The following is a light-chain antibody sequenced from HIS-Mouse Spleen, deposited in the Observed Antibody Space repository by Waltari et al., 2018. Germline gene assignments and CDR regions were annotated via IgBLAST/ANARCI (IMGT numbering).Light chain of an antibody. V-gene: IGLV1-47*01. CDR1: SSNIGRHY. CDR3: AAWDDSLSGPV. J-gene: IGLJ3*02. Sequence: QSVLTQPPSASGTPGQRVTISCSGSSSNIGRHYVSWYQELPGTAPKPLIYRNNQRPSGVPDRFSGSKSGTSASLAISGLRSEDEADYYCAAWDDSLSGPVFGGGTKLTVL. CDR2: RNN.